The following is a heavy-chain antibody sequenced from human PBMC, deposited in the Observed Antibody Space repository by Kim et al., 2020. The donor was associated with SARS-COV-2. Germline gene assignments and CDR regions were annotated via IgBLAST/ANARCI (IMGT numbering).Heavy chain of an antibody. V-gene: IGHV3-15*01. CDR2: IKSKGDRGTT. CDR1: GFTFNKAW. Sequence: GGSLRLSCAASGFTFNKAWMTWVRQAPGKGLEWVGRIKSKGDRGTTDYATPVKGRFTISRDDSKTTLYLQMNSLKTEDTAVYYCTTHSEYNWNYFGWGQGTLVTVSS. CDR3: TTHSEYNWNYFG. J-gene: IGHJ4*02. D-gene: IGHD1-1*01.